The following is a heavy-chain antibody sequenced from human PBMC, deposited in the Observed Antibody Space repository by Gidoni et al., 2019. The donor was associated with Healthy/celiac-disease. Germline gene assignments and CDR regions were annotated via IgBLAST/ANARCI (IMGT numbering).Heavy chain of an antibody. CDR1: GYTLTGYY. J-gene: IGHJ4*02. Sequence: QVQLVQSGAEVKKPGASVKVPCKASGYTLTGYYMNWVRQAPGQGLDRMGWINPNSGGTNYAQKFQGWVTMTRDTSISTAYMELSRLGSDDTAVYYCATGRWIQLSFDYWGQGTLVTVSS. D-gene: IGHD5-18*01. CDR2: INPNSGGT. V-gene: IGHV1-2*04. CDR3: ATGRWIQLSFDY.